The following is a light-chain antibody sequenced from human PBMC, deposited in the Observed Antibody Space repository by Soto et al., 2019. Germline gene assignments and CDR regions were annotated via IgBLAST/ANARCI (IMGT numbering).Light chain of an antibody. CDR1: QSVSSSY. V-gene: IGKV3-20*01. Sequence: EIVLTQSPGTLSLSPGERATLSCRASQSVSSSYLAWFQQKPGQAPRLLIYGASATASGIPDRFRGSGSGTDFTLTSSRLEPEDFAVYYCQQYGSSSLFTFGPGTKVD. CDR3: QQYGSSSLFT. J-gene: IGKJ3*01. CDR2: GAS.